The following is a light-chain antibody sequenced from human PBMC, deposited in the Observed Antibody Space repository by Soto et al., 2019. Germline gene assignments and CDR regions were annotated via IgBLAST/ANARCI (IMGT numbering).Light chain of an antibody. CDR3: QQFHYYTRT. Sequence: DIQLTQSPSFLSASVGDRVTITCRASQGISNFLAWYQQKPGKAPKLLIFAASSLQSGVPSRLSGSGSGTEFTLTTTSLQPEDFATYCCQQFHYYTRTFRQGTKVDIX. CDR1: QGISNF. V-gene: IGKV1-9*01. CDR2: AAS. J-gene: IGKJ1*01.